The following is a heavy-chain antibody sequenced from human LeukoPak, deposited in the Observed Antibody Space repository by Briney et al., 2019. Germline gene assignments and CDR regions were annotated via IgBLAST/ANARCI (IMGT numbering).Heavy chain of an antibody. Sequence: ASVKVSCKASGYTFTGYYMHWVRQAPGQGLEWMGWINPNSGGTNYAQKFQGRVTMTRDMSTSTVYMELSSLRSEDTAVYYCARGAYSSVGDIWGQGTMVTVSS. V-gene: IGHV1-2*02. CDR2: INPNSGGT. J-gene: IGHJ3*02. D-gene: IGHD6-25*01. CDR3: ARGAYSSVGDI. CDR1: GYTFTGYY.